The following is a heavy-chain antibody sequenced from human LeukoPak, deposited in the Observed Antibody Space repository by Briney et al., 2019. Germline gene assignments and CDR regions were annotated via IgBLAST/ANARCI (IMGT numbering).Heavy chain of an antibody. D-gene: IGHD6-13*01. Sequence: PSETLSLTCTVSGGSISSSSYYWGWIRQPPGKGLEWIGSIYYSGSTYYNPSLKSRVTTSVDTSKNQFSLKLSSVTAADTAVYYCARRGIAAADTIDYWGQGTLVTVSS. CDR3: ARRGIAAADTIDY. V-gene: IGHV4-39*01. CDR2: IYYSGST. CDR1: GGSISSSSYY. J-gene: IGHJ4*02.